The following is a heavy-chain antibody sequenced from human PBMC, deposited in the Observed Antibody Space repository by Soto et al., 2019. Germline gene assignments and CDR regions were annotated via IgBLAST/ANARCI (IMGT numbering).Heavy chain of an antibody. Sequence: PSETLSLTCTVSGDSIRNYYWSWIRQPPEKGPEWIGYVSYSGSTNHNPSLKSRVTISVDTSENQFSLKLHSVTAADTAVYFCARLSNTNLVRGLFWYIDLWGRGTLVTVSS. CDR1: GDSIRNYY. CDR3: ARLSNTNLVRGLFWYIDL. V-gene: IGHV4-59*08. J-gene: IGHJ2*01. CDR2: VSYSGST. D-gene: IGHD3-10*01.